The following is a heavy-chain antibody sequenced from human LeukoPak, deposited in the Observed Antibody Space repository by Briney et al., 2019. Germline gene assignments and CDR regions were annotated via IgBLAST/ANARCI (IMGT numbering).Heavy chain of an antibody. V-gene: IGHV4-59*01. D-gene: IGHD3-3*01. CDR1: GGSISSYY. CDR3: ASPRGSGTHAFDI. CDR2: IYYSGGT. J-gene: IGHJ3*02. Sequence: SETLSLTCTVSGGSISSYYWSWIRQPPGKGLEWIGYIYYSGGTNYNPSLKSRVTISVDTSKNQFSLKLSSVTVADTAVYYCASPRGSGTHAFDIWGQGTMVTVSS.